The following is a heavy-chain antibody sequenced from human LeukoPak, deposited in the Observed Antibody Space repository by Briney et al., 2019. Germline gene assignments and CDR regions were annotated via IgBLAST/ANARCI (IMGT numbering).Heavy chain of an antibody. D-gene: IGHD2-2*02. CDR1: GGSISSYY. CDR2: IYTSGST. Sequence: SETLSLTCTVSGGSISSYYWSWLGQPAGKGLEGIGRIYTSGSTNYNPSLTSRVTMSVDTSKNQFSLKLSSVTAADTAVYYCARDSCSSTSCYKYNWFDPWGQGTLVTVSS. CDR3: ARDSCSSTSCYKYNWFDP. V-gene: IGHV4-4*07. J-gene: IGHJ5*02.